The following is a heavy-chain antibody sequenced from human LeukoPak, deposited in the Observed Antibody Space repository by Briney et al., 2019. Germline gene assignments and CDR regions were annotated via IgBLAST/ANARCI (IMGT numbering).Heavy chain of an antibody. J-gene: IGHJ4*02. V-gene: IGHV4-59*02. Sequence: PSETLSLTCTVSGDSVTSYYWSLIRQPPGKGLEWIGCIYYSGSTNYNPSLKSRVTISVDTSKNQFSLKLKSVTAADTAVYYCARGISGCDYNPDYWGQGTLATVSS. CDR1: GDSVTSYY. CDR2: IYYSGST. D-gene: IGHD5-12*01. CDR3: ARGISGCDYNPDY.